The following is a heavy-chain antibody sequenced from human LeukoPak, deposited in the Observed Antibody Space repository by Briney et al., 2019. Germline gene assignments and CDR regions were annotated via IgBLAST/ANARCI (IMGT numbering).Heavy chain of an antibody. D-gene: IGHD3-22*01. CDR3: AKDHLGSGYRRGFDS. Sequence: GGSLRLSCAASGFTFSSHWMHWVRQVPGKGLVWVSRISTDGSATTYADSVKGRFTISRDNSKNTLYLQMNSLRDEDTAVYYCAKDHLGSGYRRGFDSGGQGTLVTVSA. V-gene: IGHV3-74*01. CDR1: GFTFSSHW. CDR2: ISTDGSAT. J-gene: IGHJ5*01.